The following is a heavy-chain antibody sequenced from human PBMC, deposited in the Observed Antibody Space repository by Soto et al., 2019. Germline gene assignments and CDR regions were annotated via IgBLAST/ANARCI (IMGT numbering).Heavy chain of an antibody. V-gene: IGHV3-64*04. CDR3: ASNYDSSGYYPY. J-gene: IGHJ4*02. CDR1: GFTFSSYA. D-gene: IGHD3-22*01. Sequence: GGSLRLSCSASGFTFSSYAMHWVRQAPGKGLEYASGISSNGGSTYYADSVKGRFTISRDNSKNTLYLQMNSLRAEDTAVYYCASNYDSSGYYPYWGQGTLVTVSS. CDR2: ISSNGGST.